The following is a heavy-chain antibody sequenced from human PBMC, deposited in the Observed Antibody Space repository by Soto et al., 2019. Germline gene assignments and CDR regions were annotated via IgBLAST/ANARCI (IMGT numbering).Heavy chain of an antibody. CDR3: ARGPYCTNGVCYGRWFDP. Sequence: QVQLVQSGAEVKKPGASVKVSCKASGYTFTSYDINWVRQATGQGLEWMGWMNPNSGNTGYAQKFQGRVTMTRNTSISTAYMELSRLRSEDTAVYYCARGPYCTNGVCYGRWFDPWGQGTLVTVSS. D-gene: IGHD2-8*01. J-gene: IGHJ5*02. CDR1: GYTFTSYD. CDR2: MNPNSGNT. V-gene: IGHV1-8*01.